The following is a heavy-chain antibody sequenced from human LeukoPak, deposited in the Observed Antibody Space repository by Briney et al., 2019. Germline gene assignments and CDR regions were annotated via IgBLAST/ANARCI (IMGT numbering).Heavy chain of an antibody. CDR2: ISAAGDT. V-gene: IGHV3-13*01. CDR1: GFTFSSYD. D-gene: IGHD2-21*02. Sequence: PGGSLRLSCAASGFTFSSYDMHWVRHATGKGLEWVSAISAAGDTYYLDSVKGRFTISRENAKNSLYLQMNSLRAGDTAVYYCVALGDRIYWGQGTLVTVSS. J-gene: IGHJ4*02. CDR3: VALGDRIY.